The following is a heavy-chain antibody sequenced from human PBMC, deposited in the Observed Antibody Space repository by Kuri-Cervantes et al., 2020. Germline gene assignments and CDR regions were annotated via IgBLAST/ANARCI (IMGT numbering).Heavy chain of an antibody. CDR1: GGSISSSSYY. CDR3: ARGGIIEDNYYDSSGYKNFDY. CDR2: IYYSGST. D-gene: IGHD3-22*01. V-gene: IGHV4-39*07. J-gene: IGHJ4*02. Sequence: ESLKISCTVSGGSISSSSYYWGWIRQPPGKGLEWIGSIYYSGSTNYNPSLKSRVTISVETSKNQFSLKLSSVTAADTAVYFCARGGIIEDNYYDSSGYKNFDYWGQGTLVTVSS.